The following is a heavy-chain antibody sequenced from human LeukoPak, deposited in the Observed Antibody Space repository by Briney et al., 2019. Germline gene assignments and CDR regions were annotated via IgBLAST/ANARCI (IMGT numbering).Heavy chain of an antibody. J-gene: IGHJ5*02. CDR2: IYYNGST. CDR3: ARGGPSSKYYDA. Sequence: SETLSLTCTVSGGSISTNYWSWIRQPPGKGLEWIGNIYYNGSTNYSPSLKSRVTISLDTSKNQFSLKMSSVTAADTAVYYCARGGPSSKYYDAWGQGTLVTVSS. CDR1: GGSISTNY. V-gene: IGHV4-59*01. D-gene: IGHD4-11*01.